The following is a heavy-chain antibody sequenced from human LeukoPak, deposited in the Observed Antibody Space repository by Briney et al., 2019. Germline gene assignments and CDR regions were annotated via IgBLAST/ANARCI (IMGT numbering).Heavy chain of an antibody. CDR3: ARVVFLEWLFHFDY. D-gene: IGHD3-3*01. J-gene: IGHJ4*02. CDR1: GGSISSGDYY. Sequence: SETPSLTCTVSGGSISSGDYYWSWIRQPPGKGLEWIGYIYYSGSTYYNPSLKSRVTISVDTSKNQFSLKLSSVTAADTAVYYCARVVFLEWLFHFDYWGQGTLVTVSS. CDR2: IYYSGST. V-gene: IGHV4-30-4*08.